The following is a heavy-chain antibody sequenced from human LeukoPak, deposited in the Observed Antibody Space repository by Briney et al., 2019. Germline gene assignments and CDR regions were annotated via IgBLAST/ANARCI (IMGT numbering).Heavy chain of an antibody. CDR3: GRDLLRYLDWTPNGDY. V-gene: IGHV3-11*01. J-gene: IGHJ4*02. CDR2: ISHSGSTI. Sequence: GGSLRLSCEVSGLSFSDYYMSWIRQTPGKGLEWVSYISHSGSTIYYADSVKGRFTISRDNAKNSLYLQMNSLRAEDTAVYYCGRDLLRYLDWTPNGDYWGQGTLVTVSS. CDR1: GLSFSDYY. D-gene: IGHD3-9*01.